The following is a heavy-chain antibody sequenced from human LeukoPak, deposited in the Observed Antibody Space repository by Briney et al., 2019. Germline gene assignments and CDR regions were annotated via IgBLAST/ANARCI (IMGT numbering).Heavy chain of an antibody. CDR1: GFTFSSYS. J-gene: IGHJ4*02. CDR2: ISSGSNTI. D-gene: IGHD3-22*01. V-gene: IGHV3-48*02. Sequence: GGSLRLSCAASGFTFSSYSMNWVRQAPGKGLEWVSYISSGSNTIYYADSVKGRFAISRDNAKKSLYLQMNSLRDEDTAVYYCARDQNYYDSSGYDYWGQGTLVTVSS. CDR3: ARDQNYYDSSGYDY.